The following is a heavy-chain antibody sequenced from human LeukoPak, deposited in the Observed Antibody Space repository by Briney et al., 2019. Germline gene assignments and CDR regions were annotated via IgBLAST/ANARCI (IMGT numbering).Heavy chain of an antibody. CDR3: ARHASWGATHFDY. J-gene: IGHJ4*02. V-gene: IGHV4-34*01. CDR1: GGSFSGYY. CDR2: INHSGST. Sequence: PSETLSLTCAVYGGSFSGYYWSWIRQPPGKGLEWIGEINHSGSTNYNPSLKSRVALSVDTSKNQFSLKLSSVTAADTAVYYCARHASWGATHFDYWGQGTLVTVSS. D-gene: IGHD1-26*01.